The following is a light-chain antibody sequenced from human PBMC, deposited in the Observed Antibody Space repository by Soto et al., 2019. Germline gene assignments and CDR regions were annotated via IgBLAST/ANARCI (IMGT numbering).Light chain of an antibody. J-gene: IGLJ2*01. CDR2: DVS. CDR3: SSYTSSSTLV. V-gene: IGLV2-14*01. Sequence: QSALTQPASVSGSPGQSITISCTGTSSDVGGYNYVSWYQPHPGKAPKFMIYDVSNRPSGVSNRFSGSKSGNTASLTISGLQAEDEADYYCSSYTSSSTLVFGGGTKLTVL. CDR1: SSDVGGYNY.